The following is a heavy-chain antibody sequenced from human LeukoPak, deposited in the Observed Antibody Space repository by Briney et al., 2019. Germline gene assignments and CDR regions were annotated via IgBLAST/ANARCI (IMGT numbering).Heavy chain of an antibody. CDR1: GGSISSSSYY. CDR2: IYYSGST. D-gene: IGHD2-2*01. CDR3: ARQEGGLGYCSSTSCYAFDY. J-gene: IGHJ4*02. V-gene: IGHV4-39*01. Sequence: SETLSLTCTVSGGSISSSSYYWGWICQPPGKGLEWIGSIYYSGSTYYNPSLKSRVTISVDTSKNQFSLKLSSVTAADTAVYYCARQEGGLGYCSSTSCYAFDYWGQGTLVTVSS.